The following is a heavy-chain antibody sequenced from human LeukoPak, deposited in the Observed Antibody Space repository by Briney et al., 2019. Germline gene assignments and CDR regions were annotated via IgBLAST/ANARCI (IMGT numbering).Heavy chain of an antibody. J-gene: IGHJ6*04. CDR1: GFTFSCNE. CDR2: ISSSGSTN. CDR3: ARNPGSYMNLYSYYPMHV. V-gene: IGHV3-48*03. Sequence: AGSLRLSCAASGFTFSCNEMNWARQAPGKALEGASYISSSGSTNYYADPVKGRFTISRDNATNSLYLQMNSLRADDTAVYYCARNPGSYMNLYSYYPMHVWGKGTTVTVSS. D-gene: IGHD3-10*01.